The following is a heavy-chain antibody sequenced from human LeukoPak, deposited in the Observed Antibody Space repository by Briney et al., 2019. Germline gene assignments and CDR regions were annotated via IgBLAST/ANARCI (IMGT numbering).Heavy chain of an antibody. J-gene: IGHJ4*02. V-gene: IGHV3-23*01. D-gene: IGHD6-13*01. CDR1: GFTFSSYA. CDR2: ISDSGGST. CDR3: AKGTKKGSGYSSSWFS. Sequence: GGSLRLSCAASGFTFSSYAMSWVRQAPGKGLEWVSAISDSGGSTYYADSVKGRFTISRDNSKNTLYLQMNSLRAEDTAVYYCAKGTKKGSGYSSSWFSWGQGTLVTVSS.